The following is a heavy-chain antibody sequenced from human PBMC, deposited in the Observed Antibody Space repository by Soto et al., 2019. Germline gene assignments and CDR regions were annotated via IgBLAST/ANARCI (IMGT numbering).Heavy chain of an antibody. CDR3: ARDIYNGPGSFNYFDS. J-gene: IGHJ4*02. D-gene: IGHD3-10*01. Sequence: GGSLRLSCAASGFTFSSYAMSWVRQAPGKGLEWVSAISGSGGSTYYADSVKGRFTISRDNSKNTLYLQMNSLRSEDTALYYCARDIYNGPGSFNYFDSWGQGTLVTVSS. V-gene: IGHV3-23*01. CDR2: ISGSGGST. CDR1: GFTFSSYA.